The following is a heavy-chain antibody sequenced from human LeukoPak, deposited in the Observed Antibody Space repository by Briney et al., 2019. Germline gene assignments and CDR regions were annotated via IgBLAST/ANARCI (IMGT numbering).Heavy chain of an antibody. CDR2: INDGDGT. CDR1: GFTFSSYA. J-gene: IGHJ6*03. V-gene: IGHV3-23*01. CDR3: AKGLRTGVGPYMGYHYYMDV. D-gene: IGHD3-16*01. Sequence: GGSLRLSCAASGFTFSSYAMSWVRQAPGEGLKWVSTINDGDGTYYADSVKGRFTISRDNSYNTVSLQMNSLRDEDTGVYYCAKGLRTGVGPYMGYHYYMDVWGKGATVTVSS.